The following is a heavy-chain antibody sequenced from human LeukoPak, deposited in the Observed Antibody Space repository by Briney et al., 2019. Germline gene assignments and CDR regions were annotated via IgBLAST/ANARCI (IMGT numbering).Heavy chain of an antibody. CDR1: GFTFDDYA. V-gene: IGHV3-9*01. Sequence: GRSLRLSCAASGFTFDDYAMHWVRQAPGKGLEGVSGISWNSGSIGYADSVKGRFTISRDNAKNSLYLQMNSLRAEDTALYYCAKGLDYYDSSGHHWDAFDIWGQGTMVTVSS. CDR2: ISWNSGSI. J-gene: IGHJ3*02. CDR3: AKGLDYYDSSGHHWDAFDI. D-gene: IGHD3-22*01.